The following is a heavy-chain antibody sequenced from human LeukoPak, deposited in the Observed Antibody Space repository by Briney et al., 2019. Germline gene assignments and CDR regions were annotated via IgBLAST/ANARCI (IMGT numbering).Heavy chain of an antibody. CDR3: ARAADGLDCSGGSCLADY. Sequence: GGSLRLSCAASGFTFSSYAMHWVRQAPGEGLEWVAVISYDGSNKYYADSVKGRFTISRDNSKNTLYLQMNSLRAEDTAVYYCARAADGLDCSGGSCLADYWGQGTLVTVSS. CDR1: GFTFSSYA. J-gene: IGHJ4*02. CDR2: ISYDGSNK. V-gene: IGHV3-30*04. D-gene: IGHD2-15*01.